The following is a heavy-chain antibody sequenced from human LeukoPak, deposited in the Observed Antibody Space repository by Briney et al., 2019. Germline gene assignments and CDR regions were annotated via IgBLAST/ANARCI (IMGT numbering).Heavy chain of an antibody. CDR2: ISAYNGDT. J-gene: IGHJ5*02. CDR3: ARLPAAPAAKGSWIDP. V-gene: IGHV1-18*01. Sequence: ASVKVSCKASGYAFTSYSFSWVRQAPGQGLEWMGWISAYNGDTKYAQKFEGRVAMTTDTSTNTAYMDLRSLRSDDTAVYFCARLPAAPAAKGSWIDPWGQGTLVTVSS. CDR1: GYAFTSYS. D-gene: IGHD2-15*01.